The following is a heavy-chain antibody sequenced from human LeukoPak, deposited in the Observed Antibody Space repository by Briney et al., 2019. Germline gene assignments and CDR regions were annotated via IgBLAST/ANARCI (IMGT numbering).Heavy chain of an antibody. CDR3: ARQMVRGVIFDY. V-gene: IGHV4-34*01. CDR1: GGSFSGYY. D-gene: IGHD3-10*01. CDR2: INHSGST. Sequence: SETLSLTCAVYGGSFSGYYWSWIRQPPGKGLEWIGEINHSGSTNYNPSLKSRVTISVDTSKNQFSLKLSSVTAADTAVYYCARQMVRGVIFDYWGQGTLVTVSS. J-gene: IGHJ4*02.